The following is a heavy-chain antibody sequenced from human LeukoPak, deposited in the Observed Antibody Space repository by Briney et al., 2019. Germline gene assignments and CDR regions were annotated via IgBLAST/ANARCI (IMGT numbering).Heavy chain of an antibody. CDR2: IYHSGST. V-gene: IGHV4-30-2*01. D-gene: IGHD6-13*01. J-gene: IGHJ4*02. Sequence: TSQTLSLTCTVSGGSISSGGYYWSCIRQPPGKGLECIGYIYHSGSTYYNPSLKSRVTISVDRSKNQFSLKLSSVTAADTAVYYCASLPDSSSWPGLDYWGQGTLVTVSS. CDR1: GGSISSGGYY. CDR3: ASLPDSSSWPGLDY.